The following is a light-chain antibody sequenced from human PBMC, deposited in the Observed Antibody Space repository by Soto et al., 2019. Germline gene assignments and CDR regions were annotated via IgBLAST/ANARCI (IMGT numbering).Light chain of an antibody. J-gene: IGKJ1*01. CDR2: GAS. Sequence: ETLMPQSPATLSVSPGERAPLSCRASQSVSDYLAWYQQRPGQAPRLLIFGASTRATGFPARFSGSGSGTEVTLTISSLQSEDFAVYYCQQYKDWPHTFGQGTKVDIK. V-gene: IGKV3-15*01. CDR3: QQYKDWPHT. CDR1: QSVSDY.